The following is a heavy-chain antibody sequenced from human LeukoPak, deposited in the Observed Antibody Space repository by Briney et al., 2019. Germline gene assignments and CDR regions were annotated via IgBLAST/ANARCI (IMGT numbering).Heavy chain of an antibody. CDR1: GGSFSGYY. J-gene: IGHJ4*02. CDR3: ARDSTSRGYSYGLFIYYFDY. Sequence: SETLSLTCAVYGGSFSGYYWSWIRQPPGKGLEWIGEINHSGSTNYNPSLKSRVTISVDTSKNQFSLKLSSVTAADTAAYYCARDSTSRGYSYGLFIYYFDYWGQGTLVTVSS. CDR2: INHSGST. D-gene: IGHD5-18*01. V-gene: IGHV4-34*01.